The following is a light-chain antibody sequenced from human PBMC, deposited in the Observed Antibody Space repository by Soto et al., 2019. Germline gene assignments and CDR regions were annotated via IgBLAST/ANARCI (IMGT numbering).Light chain of an antibody. CDR2: GAS. J-gene: IGKJ1*01. V-gene: IGKV3-20*01. CDR3: QQYGRSRET. CDR1: QSVSSSY. Sequence: EIVLTQSPGTLSLSPGARATLSCRASQSVSSSYLAWYQQKHGQAHRLLIYGASSRATGIPDRFSGSGYGTAGTLTISRLEPEDCEVYDCQQYGRSRETFGQGTKVDIK.